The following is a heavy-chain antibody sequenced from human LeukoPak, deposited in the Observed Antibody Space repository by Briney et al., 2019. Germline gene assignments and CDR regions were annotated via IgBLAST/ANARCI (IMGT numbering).Heavy chain of an antibody. CDR2: ISYDGSNK. J-gene: IGHJ4*02. CDR1: GFTFSSYG. CDR3: AKDTDFWSTIFDY. Sequence: GGSLRLSCAASGFTFSSYGMHWVHQAPGKGLEWVAVISYDGSNKYYADSVKGRFTISRDNSKNTLYLQMNSLRAEDTAVYYCAKDTDFWSTIFDYWGQGTLVTVSS. V-gene: IGHV3-30*18. D-gene: IGHD3-3*01.